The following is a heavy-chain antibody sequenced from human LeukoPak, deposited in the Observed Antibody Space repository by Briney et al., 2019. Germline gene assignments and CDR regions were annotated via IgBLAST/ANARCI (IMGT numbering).Heavy chain of an antibody. D-gene: IGHD3-22*01. CDR2: ISAYNGNT. Sequence: ASVKVSCKASGYTFTSYGISWVRQAPGQGLEWMGWISAYNGNTNYAQKLQDRVTMTTDTSTSTAYMELRSLRSDDTAVYYCARDLFQRDSSGYYHDAFDIWGQGTMVTVSS. CDR1: GYTFTSYG. V-gene: IGHV1-18*01. J-gene: IGHJ3*02. CDR3: ARDLFQRDSSGYYHDAFDI.